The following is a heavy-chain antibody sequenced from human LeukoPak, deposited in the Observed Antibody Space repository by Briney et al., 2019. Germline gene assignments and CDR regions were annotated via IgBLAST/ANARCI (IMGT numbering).Heavy chain of an antibody. V-gene: IGHV3-21*01. Sequence: GGSLRLSCAASGFTFSSYSMNWVRQAPGKGLEWVSSISSSSSYIYYADSVKGRCTISRDNAKNSLYLQMNSLRAEDTAVYYCARGYSSSSPGDYWGQGTLVTVSS. CDR1: GFTFSSYS. CDR2: ISSSSSYI. CDR3: ARGYSSSSPGDY. D-gene: IGHD6-6*01. J-gene: IGHJ4*02.